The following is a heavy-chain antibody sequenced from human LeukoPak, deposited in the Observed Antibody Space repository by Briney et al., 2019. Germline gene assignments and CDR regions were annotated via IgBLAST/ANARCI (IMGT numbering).Heavy chain of an antibody. V-gene: IGHV3-7*01. Sequence: PGGSLRLSCAASGFTFSSYWMSWVRQAPGKGLEWVANIKQDGSEKYYVDSVKGRFAISRDNAKNSLYLQMNSLRAEDTAVYYCARGSGGKPSYYFDYWGQGTLVTVSS. J-gene: IGHJ4*02. CDR2: IKQDGSEK. D-gene: IGHD2-15*01. CDR3: ARGSGGKPSYYFDY. CDR1: GFTFSSYW.